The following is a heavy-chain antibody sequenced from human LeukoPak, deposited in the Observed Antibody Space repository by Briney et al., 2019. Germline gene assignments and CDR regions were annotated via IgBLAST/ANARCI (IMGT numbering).Heavy chain of an antibody. Sequence: GGSLRLSCAASGFTFSSYSMNWVRQAPGKGLDWVSSISSSSSYIYYADSVKGRFTISRDNAKNSLYLQMNSLSAEDTAVYYCARDSHSSWYFGFAYYGMDVWGQGTTVTVSS. J-gene: IGHJ6*02. V-gene: IGHV3-21*01. CDR3: ARDSHSSWYFGFAYYGMDV. CDR2: ISSSSSYI. D-gene: IGHD6-13*01. CDR1: GFTFSSYS.